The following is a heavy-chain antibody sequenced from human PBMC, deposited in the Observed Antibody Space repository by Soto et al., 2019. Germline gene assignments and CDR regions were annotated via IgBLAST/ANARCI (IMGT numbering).Heavy chain of an antibody. D-gene: IGHD6-6*01. CDR3: AHGLYASSDDAFDI. Sequence: QITLKESGPTLVKPTQTLPLTCTFSGFSLTTTGVGVGWIRQPPGKALEWLALIYWDDEKRYSPSMQSRLTITKDTSKNQVDLTVTNMNPADTGTYYGAHGLYASSDDAFDIWGQGTMVYVSS. CDR1: GFSLTTTGVG. J-gene: IGHJ3*02. V-gene: IGHV2-5*02. CDR2: IYWDDEK.